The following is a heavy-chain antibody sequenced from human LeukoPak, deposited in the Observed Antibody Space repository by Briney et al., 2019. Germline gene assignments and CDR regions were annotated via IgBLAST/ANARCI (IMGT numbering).Heavy chain of an antibody. Sequence: SETLSLTCTVSGGSISSYYWSWIRQPAGKGLEWIGRIYTSGSTNYNPSLKSRVTMSVDTSENQFSLKLSSVTAADTAVYYCARAGRPIYSSSWYPFDYWGQGTLVTVSS. V-gene: IGHV4-4*07. CDR2: IYTSGST. D-gene: IGHD6-13*01. CDR3: ARAGRPIYSSSWYPFDY. CDR1: GGSISSYY. J-gene: IGHJ4*02.